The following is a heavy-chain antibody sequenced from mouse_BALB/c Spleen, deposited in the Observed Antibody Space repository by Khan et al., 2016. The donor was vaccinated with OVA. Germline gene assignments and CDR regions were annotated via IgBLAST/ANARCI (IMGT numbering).Heavy chain of an antibody. CDR1: GFTFSTYG. Sequence: EVELVESGGDLVKTGGSLKLSCAASGFTFSTYGMSWVRQTPDKRLEWVATINTGGHYTYYKDNVKGRFTISRDNAENILYLQMTSLRSEDTAMYYCARLAYYYNRDAFAYWGQGTLVTVSA. J-gene: IGHJ3*01. D-gene: IGHD1-1*01. CDR3: ARLAYYYNRDAFAY. V-gene: IGHV5-6*01. CDR2: INTGGHYT.